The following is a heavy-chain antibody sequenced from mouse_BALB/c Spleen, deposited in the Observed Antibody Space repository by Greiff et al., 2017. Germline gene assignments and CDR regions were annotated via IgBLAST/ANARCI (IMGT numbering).Heavy chain of an antibody. CDR1: GYSFTSYY. V-gene: IGHV1S135*01. Sequence: VQLQQSGPELMKPGASVKISCKASGYSFTSYYMHWVKQSHGKSLEWIGYIDPFNGGTSYNQKFKGKATLTVDKSSSTAYMHLSSLTSEDSAVYYCARGNYVRYFDVWGAGTTVTVSS. CDR3: ARGNYVRYFDV. CDR2: IDPFNGGT. J-gene: IGHJ1*01. D-gene: IGHD2-1*01.